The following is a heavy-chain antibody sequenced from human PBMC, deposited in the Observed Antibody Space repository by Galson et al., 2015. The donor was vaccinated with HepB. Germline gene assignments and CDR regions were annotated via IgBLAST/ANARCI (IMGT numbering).Heavy chain of an antibody. CDR3: ARTHDYGDLHWFDP. Sequence: SLRLSCAASGFTVSSNYMSWARQAPGKGLEWVSVIFSGGSTYYADSVKGRFTISRHNSKNTLYLQMNSLRAEDTAVYYCARTHDYGDLHWFDPWGQGTLVTVSS. J-gene: IGHJ5*02. D-gene: IGHD4-17*01. V-gene: IGHV3-53*04. CDR2: IFSGGST. CDR1: GFTVSSNY.